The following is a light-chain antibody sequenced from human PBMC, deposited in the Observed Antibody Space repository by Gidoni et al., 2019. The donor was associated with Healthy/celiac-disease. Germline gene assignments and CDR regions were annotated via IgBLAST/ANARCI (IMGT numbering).Light chain of an antibody. CDR1: KLGDKY. Sequence: SYELTQPPSVSVSPGQTARITCSGDKLGDKYACWYQQKPGQSPVLVIYKDSKRPSRIPERFSGSNSGNTATMTISGTTAMDEDDYYCQAWDSSTDVVFGGGTKLTVL. CDR3: QAWDSSTDVV. CDR2: KDS. J-gene: IGLJ2*01. V-gene: IGLV3-1*01.